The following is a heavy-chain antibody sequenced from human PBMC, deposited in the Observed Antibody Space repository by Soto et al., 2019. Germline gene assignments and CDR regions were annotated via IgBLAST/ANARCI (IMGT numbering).Heavy chain of an antibody. CDR3: LRDIFGVVIFDS. D-gene: IGHD3-3*01. V-gene: IGHV3-64D*06. J-gene: IGHJ4*02. CDR2: ISTNRRST. CDR1: GFSFSDSA. Sequence: GGSLRLSCSASGFSFSDSAMHWVRQAPGKRLEYVSAISTNRRSTYYADSVKGRFTISRDNSKNTVHLQMSSLRAEDTAVYYCLRDIFGVVIFDSWGPGT.